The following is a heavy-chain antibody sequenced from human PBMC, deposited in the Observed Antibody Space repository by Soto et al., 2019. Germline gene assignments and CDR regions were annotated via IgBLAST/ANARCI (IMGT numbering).Heavy chain of an antibody. V-gene: IGHV3-33*01. Sequence: QVQLVESGGGVVQPGRSLTLSCAASGFIFSSHGMHWVRQAPGKGLQWVAVIWYDGSNTYYADSVKGRFTISRDNSKNTLYLQMNSLRAEDTAVYYCARGLRAAAGRDYFQYWGQGTLVTVSS. CDR2: IWYDGSNT. CDR1: GFIFSSHG. CDR3: ARGLRAAAGRDYFQY. J-gene: IGHJ1*01. D-gene: IGHD6-13*01.